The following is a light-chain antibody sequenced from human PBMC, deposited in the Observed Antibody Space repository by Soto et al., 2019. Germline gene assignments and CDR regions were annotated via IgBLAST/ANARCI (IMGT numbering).Light chain of an antibody. CDR3: QQYKNWPPLT. J-gene: IGKJ4*01. V-gene: IGKV3-15*01. CDR2: GAF. CDR1: QSVSYN. Sequence: EIVMTQSPATLSVSPGETATLSCRASQSVSYNLAWYQQKPGQGPRLLIYGAFTRATGIPARFSGSWSGTEFTLTISSLQSADFALYYCQQYKNWPPLTFGGGTKVEIK.